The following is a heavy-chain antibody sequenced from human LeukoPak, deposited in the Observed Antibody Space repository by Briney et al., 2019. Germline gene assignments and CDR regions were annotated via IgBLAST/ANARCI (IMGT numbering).Heavy chain of an antibody. CDR3: TKGRSNHY. D-gene: IGHD3-10*01. V-gene: IGHV3-7*01. CDR1: GFTFSDFW. CDR2: INQDGSEN. J-gene: IGHJ4*02. Sequence: GSLRLSCAASGFTFSDFWMGWVRQAPGKGLEWVANINQDGSENYYVDSVKGRFTISRDNAKNSLYLQMNSLRAEDTAVYYCTKGRSNHYWGQGTLVTVST.